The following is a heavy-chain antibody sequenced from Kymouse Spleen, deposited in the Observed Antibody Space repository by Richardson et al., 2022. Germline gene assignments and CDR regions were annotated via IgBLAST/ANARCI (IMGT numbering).Heavy chain of an antibody. CDR2: IYYSGST. J-gene: IGHJ4*02. Sequence: QLQLQESGPGLVKPSETLSLTCTVSGGSISSSSYYWGWIRQPPGKGLEWIGSIYYSGSTYYNPSLKSRVTISVDTSKNQFSLKLSSVTAADTAVYYCARHVRQLVHYFDYWGQGTLVTVSS. V-gene: IGHV4-39*01. CDR3: ARHVRQLVHYFDY. D-gene: IGHD6-13*01. CDR1: GGSISSSSYY.